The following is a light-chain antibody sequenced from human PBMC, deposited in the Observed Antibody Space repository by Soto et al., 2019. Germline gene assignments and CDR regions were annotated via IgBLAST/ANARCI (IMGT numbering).Light chain of an antibody. V-gene: IGKV1-12*01. CDR1: QGISSW. Sequence: DIQMTQSPSSVSASVGDRVTITCRASQGISSWLAWYQQKPGKAPNLLIYAASSWHSGVPSGLSGSGAGTDFSLTTRSLQAQDFATYYCQQRYSTPITFGQGTRLEIK. CDR2: AAS. J-gene: IGKJ5*01. CDR3: QQRYSTPIT.